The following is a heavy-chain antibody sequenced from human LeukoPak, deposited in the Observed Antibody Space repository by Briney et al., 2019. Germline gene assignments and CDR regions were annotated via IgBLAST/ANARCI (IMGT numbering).Heavy chain of an antibody. V-gene: IGHV3-74*01. Sequence: GGSLRLSCAASGFTFSSFAMSWVRQAPGKGLEWVSRINSDGSSTSYADSVKGRFTISRDNAKNTLYLQMNSLRAEDTAVYYCAREGASYYYYYYYCMDVWGKGTTVTISS. J-gene: IGHJ6*03. D-gene: IGHD2-21*02. CDR3: AREGASYYYYYYYCMDV. CDR2: INSDGSST. CDR1: GFTFSSFA.